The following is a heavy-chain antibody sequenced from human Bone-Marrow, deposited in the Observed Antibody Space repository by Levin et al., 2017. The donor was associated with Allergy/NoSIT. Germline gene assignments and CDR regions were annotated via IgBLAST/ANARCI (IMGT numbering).Heavy chain of an antibody. D-gene: IGHD3-10*01. CDR2: IGTAGDT. CDR3: ARARGSGSYYIQDYYYYYMDV. CDR1: GFTFSSYD. J-gene: IGHJ6*03. V-gene: IGHV3-13*04. Sequence: GGSLRLSCAASGFTFSSYDMHWVRQATGKGLEWVSAIGTAGDTYYPGSVKGRFTISRENAKNSLYLQMNSLRAGDTAVYYCARARGSGSYYIQDYYYYYMDVWGKGTTVTVSS.